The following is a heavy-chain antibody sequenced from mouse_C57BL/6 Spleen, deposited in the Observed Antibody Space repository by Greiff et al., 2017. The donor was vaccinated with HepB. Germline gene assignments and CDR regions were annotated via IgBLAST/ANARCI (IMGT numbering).Heavy chain of an antibody. D-gene: IGHD1-1*01. CDR2: ISSGGDYI. J-gene: IGHJ4*01. CDR1: GFTFSSYA. Sequence: EVQRVESGEGLVKPGGSLKLSCAASGFTFSSYAMSWVRQTPEKRLEWVAYISSGGDYIYYADTVKGRFTISRDNARNTLYLQMSSLKSEDTAMYYCTRRHYYGSSYDYAMDYWGQGTSVTVSS. CDR3: TRRHYYGSSYDYAMDY. V-gene: IGHV5S21*01.